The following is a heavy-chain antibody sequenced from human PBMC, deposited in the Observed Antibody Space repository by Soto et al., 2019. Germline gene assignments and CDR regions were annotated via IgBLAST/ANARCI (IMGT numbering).Heavy chain of an antibody. CDR1: GGSISSGGYY. CDR3: ARKFSNYGRWFDY. J-gene: IGHJ4*02. Sequence: SETLSLTCTVSGGSISSGGYYWSWIRQHPGKGLEWIGYIYYSGSTYYNPSLKSRVTISVDTSKNQFSLKLSSVTAADTAVYYCARKFSNYGRWFDYWGQGTXVTVSS. D-gene: IGHD4-4*01. CDR2: IYYSGST. V-gene: IGHV4-31*03.